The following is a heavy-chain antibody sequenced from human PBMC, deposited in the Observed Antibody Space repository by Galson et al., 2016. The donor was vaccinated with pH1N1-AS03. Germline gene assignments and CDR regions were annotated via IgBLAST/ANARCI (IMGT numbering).Heavy chain of an antibody. CDR3: ARGYSGFGFDY. J-gene: IGHJ4*02. Sequence: QSGAEVKKPGESLRISCKGSGYSFTNYWINWVRQMPGKGLEWMRRFDPSDSHTSYTPSFQGHVTVSADKSINTAYLPWSSLKSSDTAIYYCARGYSGFGFDYWGQGTLVTVPS. CDR1: GYSFTNYW. V-gene: IGHV5-10-1*01. CDR2: FDPSDSHT. D-gene: IGHD5-12*01.